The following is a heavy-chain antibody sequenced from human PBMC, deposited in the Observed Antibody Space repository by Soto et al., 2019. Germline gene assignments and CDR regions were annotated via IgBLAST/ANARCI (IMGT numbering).Heavy chain of an antibody. CDR3: ATGRSEIVPGAMDT. D-gene: IGHD2-2*01. V-gene: IGHV4-4*07. J-gene: IGHJ4*02. CDR1: GGSFSSYY. CDR2: IYTTGST. Sequence: QVQLQESGPGLVKPSETLSLSCTVSGGSFSSYYCNWVRKSAGKGLEWIGRIYTTGSTTYNPSLKSRLTMSVDTSKNPFSLRLTSMTAADTAVYYCATGRSEIVPGAMDTWGQGTLVTVSS.